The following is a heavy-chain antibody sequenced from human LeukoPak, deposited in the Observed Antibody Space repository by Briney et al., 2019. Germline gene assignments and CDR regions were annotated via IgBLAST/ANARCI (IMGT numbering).Heavy chain of an antibody. CDR3: ASGVLKNWFDP. CDR2: IIPIFGTA. Sequence: ASVKVSCKASGYTFTNYALNWVRQAPGQGLEWMGGIIPIFGTANYAQKFQGRVTITADESTSTAYMELSSLRSEDTAVYYCASGVLKNWFDPWGQGTLVTVSS. D-gene: IGHD4/OR15-4a*01. CDR1: GYTFTNYA. V-gene: IGHV1-69*13. J-gene: IGHJ5*02.